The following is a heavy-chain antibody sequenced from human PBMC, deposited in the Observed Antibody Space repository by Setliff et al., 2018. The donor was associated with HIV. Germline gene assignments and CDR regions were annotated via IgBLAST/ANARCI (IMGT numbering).Heavy chain of an antibody. CDR3: AKDPFTSSWYGFDY. Sequence: PGGSLRLSCAASGLAVGANYMNWVRQAPGKGLEWVALIWYDGSHETYADSVRGRFSISRDNSKNTLYLQMDSLRPEDTGFYYCAKDPFTSSWYGFDYWGQGALVTVSS. D-gene: IGHD6-13*01. J-gene: IGHJ4*02. CDR1: GLAVGANY. V-gene: IGHV3-30*02. CDR2: IWYDGSHE.